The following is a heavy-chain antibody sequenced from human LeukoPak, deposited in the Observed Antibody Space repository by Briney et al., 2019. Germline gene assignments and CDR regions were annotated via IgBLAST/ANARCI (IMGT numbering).Heavy chain of an antibody. D-gene: IGHD4-11*01. V-gene: IGHV4-39*01. J-gene: IGHJ5*02. CDR1: GGSISSYY. CDR3: ARHGDYSNNWFDP. Sequence: PSETLSLTCTVSGGSISSYYWSWIRQPPGKGLEWIGSISYSGTTYYNPSLKSRVTMSVDTSKNQFSLKLSSVTAADTAVYYCARHGDYSNNWFDPWGQGTLVTVSS. CDR2: ISYSGTT.